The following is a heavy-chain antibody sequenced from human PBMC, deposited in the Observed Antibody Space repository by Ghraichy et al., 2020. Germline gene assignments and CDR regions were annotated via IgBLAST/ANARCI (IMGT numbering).Heavy chain of an antibody. J-gene: IGHJ3*02. CDR3: ARDGGGAFDI. V-gene: IGHV3-7*01. CDR2: IKEDGSEK. Sequence: GGSLRLSCAASGFTFSSYWMSWVRQAPGKGLEWVANIKEDGSEKYYVDSVKGRFTISRDNAKNSLYLQMNSLRTEDTALYYCARDGGGAFDIWGPGTMVTVSS. CDR1: GFTFSSYW. D-gene: IGHD3-10*01.